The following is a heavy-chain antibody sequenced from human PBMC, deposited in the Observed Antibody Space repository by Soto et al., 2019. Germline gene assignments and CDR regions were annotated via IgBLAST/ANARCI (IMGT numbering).Heavy chain of an antibody. CDR3: ARGGYDILTGYYRYYYYYGMDV. CDR2: INHSGST. J-gene: IGHJ6*02. V-gene: IGHV4-34*01. CDR1: GGSFSGYY. D-gene: IGHD3-9*01. Sequence: SETLSLTGAVYGGSFSGYYWSWIRQPPGKGLEWIGEINHSGSTNYNPSRNSRVTISVDTSNNQFALKLSSVTAADTAVYYCARGGYDILTGYYRYYYYYGMDVWGQGTTVTSP.